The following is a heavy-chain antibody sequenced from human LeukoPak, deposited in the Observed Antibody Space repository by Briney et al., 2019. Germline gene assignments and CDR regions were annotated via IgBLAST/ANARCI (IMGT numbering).Heavy chain of an antibody. D-gene: IGHD1-26*01. CDR3: ASSPFSGSYYGADY. CDR1: GFTFSSYS. V-gene: IGHV3-48*04. J-gene: IGHJ4*02. Sequence: HPGGSLKLSCAASGFTFSSYSMNWVRQAPGKGLEWVSYISSSSSTIYYADSVKGRFTISRDNAKNSLYLQMNSLRAEDTAVYYCASSPFSGSYYGADYWGQGTLVTVSS. CDR2: ISSSSSTI.